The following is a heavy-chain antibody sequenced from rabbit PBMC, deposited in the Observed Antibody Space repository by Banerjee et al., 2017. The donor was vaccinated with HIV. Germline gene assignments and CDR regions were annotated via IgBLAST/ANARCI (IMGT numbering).Heavy chain of an antibody. D-gene: IGHD6-1*01. V-gene: IGHV1S40*01. CDR1: GFSFSSSYY. CDR3: ARGYAGYAYAMGL. J-gene: IGHJ4*01. Sequence: QSLEESGGGLVKPGASLTLTCTASGFSFSSSYYMCWVRQTPGKGLEWIACIYTGSSGSTYYASWAKGRFTISKTSSTTVTLQITSLTAADTATYFCARGYAGYAYAMGLWGPGTLVTVS. CDR2: IYTGSSGST.